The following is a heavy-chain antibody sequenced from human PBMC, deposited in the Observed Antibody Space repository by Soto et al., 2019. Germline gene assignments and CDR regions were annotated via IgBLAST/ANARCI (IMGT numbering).Heavy chain of an antibody. J-gene: IGHJ5*02. CDR3: ARASYYYNTSALRAWFDP. CDR2: VSWTGATM. V-gene: IGHV3-9*01. Sequence: GGSLRLSCGAFGFTFDDYAMHWVRQAPGKGLEWVSGVSWTGATMNDADSVKGRSTISRDNSKNTLYLQMNSLRAEDTASYYCARASYYYNTSALRAWFDPWGQGTLVTVSS. D-gene: IGHD3-10*01. CDR1: GFTFDDYA.